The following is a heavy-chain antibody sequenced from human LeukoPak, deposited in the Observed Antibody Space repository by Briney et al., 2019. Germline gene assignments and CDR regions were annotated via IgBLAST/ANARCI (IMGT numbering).Heavy chain of an antibody. Sequence: GGSLRLSCAASGFTFSTYGMHWVRQAPGRGLEWVAVISYDGSNKYYADSVKGRFTISRDNSKNTLYLQMNRLGAEDTAVYYCAKVFFSGSYYAASDYWGQGTLVTVSS. V-gene: IGHV3-30*18. J-gene: IGHJ4*02. CDR2: ISYDGSNK. CDR1: GFTFSTYG. CDR3: AKVFFSGSYYAASDY. D-gene: IGHD1-26*01.